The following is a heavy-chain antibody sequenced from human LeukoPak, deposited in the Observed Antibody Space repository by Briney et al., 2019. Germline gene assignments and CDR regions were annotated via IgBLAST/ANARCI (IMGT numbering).Heavy chain of an antibody. J-gene: IGHJ4*02. CDR3: ARAATTGYYYGSGSYLVY. CDR2: ISAYNGNT. Sequence: ASVKVSCKASGYTFTSYGISWVRQAPGQGLEWMGWISAYNGNTNYAQKLQGRVTMTTDTSTGTAYMELRSLRSDDTAVYYCARAATTGYYYGSGSYLVYWGQGTLVTVSS. D-gene: IGHD3-10*01. CDR1: GYTFTSYG. V-gene: IGHV1-18*04.